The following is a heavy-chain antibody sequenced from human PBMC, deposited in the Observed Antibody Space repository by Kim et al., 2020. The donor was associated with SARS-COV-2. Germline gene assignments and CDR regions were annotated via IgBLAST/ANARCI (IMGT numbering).Heavy chain of an antibody. V-gene: IGHV4-31*02. CDR2: ST. J-gene: IGHJ4*02. Sequence: STSYNPSLRSRVTTAVDTSKTPSPLRLSSVTAADTAVYYCARGSGSHFDYWGQGTLVTVSS. CDR3: ARGSGSHFDY. D-gene: IGHD3-22*01.